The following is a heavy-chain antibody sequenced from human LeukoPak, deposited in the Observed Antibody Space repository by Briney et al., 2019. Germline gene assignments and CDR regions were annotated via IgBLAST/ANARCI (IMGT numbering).Heavy chain of an antibody. V-gene: IGHV3-30-3*01. J-gene: IGHJ4*02. D-gene: IGHD3-22*01. Sequence: PGGSLRLSCAASGLAFTSSSMHWVRQAPGKGLEWVAVMSSDGNNKYYIDSVKGRFTISRDNSKNTLYLQMNSLRAEDTAVYYCARPNYYDSSGYYSPFDSWGQGTLVTVSS. CDR1: GLAFTSSS. CDR2: MSSDGNNK. CDR3: ARPNYYDSSGYYSPFDS.